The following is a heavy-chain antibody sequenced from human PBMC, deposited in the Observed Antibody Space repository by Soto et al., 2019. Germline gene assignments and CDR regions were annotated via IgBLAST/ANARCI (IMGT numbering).Heavy chain of an antibody. CDR3: ARQFPSDNYGNRLDP. CDR2: IDYDGTTT. J-gene: IGHJ5*02. D-gene: IGHD4-17*01. Sequence: EVQLVESGGGLVQPGGSLRLSCAASGFAFDSYWMHWVRQVPGEGPVWVSRIDYDGTTTTYADSVKGRFTISRDNAKNTLYLQMNSLRVEDTAIYSCARQFPSDNYGNRLDPWGQGTLVTVSA. V-gene: IGHV3-74*01. CDR1: GFAFDSYW.